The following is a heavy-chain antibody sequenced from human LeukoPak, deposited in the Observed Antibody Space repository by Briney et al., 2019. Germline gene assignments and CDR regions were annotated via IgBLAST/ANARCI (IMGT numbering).Heavy chain of an antibody. Sequence: ASVKVSCKASGYTFTDYYMHWVRQAPGQGLEWMGWINPHSGGTNYAQKFQGRVTMTRDTSITTAYMDLSRLRSDDTAVYYCARSPCGSTSCYIGYYYYYYMDVWGKGTTVTVSS. CDR3: ARSPCGSTSCYIGYYYYYYMDV. CDR1: GYTFTDYY. V-gene: IGHV1-2*02. D-gene: IGHD2-2*02. J-gene: IGHJ6*03. CDR2: INPHSGGT.